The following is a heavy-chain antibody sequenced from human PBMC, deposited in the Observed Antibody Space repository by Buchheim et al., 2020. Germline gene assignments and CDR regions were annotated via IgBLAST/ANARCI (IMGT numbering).Heavy chain of an antibody. J-gene: IGHJ4*02. D-gene: IGHD4-17*01. Sequence: QVQLQESGPGLVKPSQTLSLTCTVSGGSISSGDYYWSWIRQPPGKGLEWTGYIYNSGSSYYNPSLKSRVTISAEESKNQSSLKLSSVTAANTAVYYCAREGTVTRDYWGQGTL. V-gene: IGHV4-30-4*01. CDR3: AREGTVTRDY. CDR2: IYNSGSS. CDR1: GGSISSGDYY.